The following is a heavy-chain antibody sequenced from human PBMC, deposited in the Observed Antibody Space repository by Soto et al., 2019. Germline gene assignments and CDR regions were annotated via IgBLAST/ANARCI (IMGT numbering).Heavy chain of an antibody. CDR1: GGSISSYY. J-gene: IGHJ2*01. D-gene: IGHD6-13*01. CDR2: IYYSGST. Sequence: QVQLQESGPGLVKPSETLSLTCTVSGGSISSYYWSWIRQPPGKGLEWIGYIYYSGSTNYNPSLMTRVTISGDTSKNQFSLKLSSVPAADTAVYYCARGKAAAADWYFDLWGRGTLVTVSS. CDR3: ARGKAAAADWYFDL. V-gene: IGHV4-59*01.